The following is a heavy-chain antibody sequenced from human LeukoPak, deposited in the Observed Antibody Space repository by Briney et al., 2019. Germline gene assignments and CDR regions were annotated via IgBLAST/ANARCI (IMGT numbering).Heavy chain of an antibody. V-gene: IGHV1-2*02. CDR1: GYMFTGYY. Sequence: ASVKVSCKASGYMFTGYYMHWLRQAPGQGLECMGRINPDTDRTNYAQNFQGRITMTRDTSISTGYMELSRLRSDDTAVYYCARNRGGDHYFDYWGQGTLVTVSS. J-gene: IGHJ4*02. D-gene: IGHD2-21*02. CDR2: INPDTDRT. CDR3: ARNRGGDHYFDY.